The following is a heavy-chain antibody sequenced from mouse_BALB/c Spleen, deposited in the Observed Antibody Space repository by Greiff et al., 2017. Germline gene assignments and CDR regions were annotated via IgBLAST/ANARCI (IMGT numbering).Heavy chain of an antibody. Sequence: QVQLKESGPELVKPGASVKISCKASGYAFSSSWMNWVKQRPGQGLEWIGRIYPGDGDTNYNGKFKGKATLTADKSSSTAYMQLSSLTSVDSAVYFCASVITTVVDWFAYWGQGTLVTVSA. V-gene: IGHV1-82*01. CDR2: IYPGDGDT. D-gene: IGHD1-1*01. CDR1: GYAFSSSW. J-gene: IGHJ3*01. CDR3: ASVITTVVDWFAY.